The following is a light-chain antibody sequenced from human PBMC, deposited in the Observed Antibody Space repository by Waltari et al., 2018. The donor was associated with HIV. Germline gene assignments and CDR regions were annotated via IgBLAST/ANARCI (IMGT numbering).Light chain of an antibody. J-gene: IGKJ4*01. CDR3: QQRSNRRLT. Sequence: EIVLTQSPATLSLSPGERATLSCRASQSVSSYLAWYQQKPGQAPRLLIYDASNRATGIPARFSGSGSGTDFTLTISSLEPEDFAVYYCQQRSNRRLTFGEGTKVEIK. CDR2: DAS. V-gene: IGKV3-11*01. CDR1: QSVSSY.